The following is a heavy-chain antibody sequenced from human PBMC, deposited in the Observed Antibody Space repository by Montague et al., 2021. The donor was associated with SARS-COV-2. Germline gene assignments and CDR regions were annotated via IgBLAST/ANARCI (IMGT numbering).Heavy chain of an antibody. CDR2: IYYSGST. D-gene: IGHD1-26*01. Sequence: SETLSLTCTVSGGSITSSSYYWGWIRQPPGKGLEWIGSIYYSGSTYYNPSLKSRVTISVDTSKNQFSLKLSSVTAADTAVYYCATLAPDSGSPNGYYSNGIDVWGQGTTVTVSS. J-gene: IGHJ6*02. CDR1: GGSITSSSYY. V-gene: IGHV4-39*01. CDR3: ATLAPDSGSPNGYYSNGIDV.